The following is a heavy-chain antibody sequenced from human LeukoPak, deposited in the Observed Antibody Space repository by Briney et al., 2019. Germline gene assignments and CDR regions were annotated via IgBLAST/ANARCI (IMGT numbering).Heavy chain of an antibody. CDR1: GFTFSSYG. V-gene: IGHV3-33*01. D-gene: IGHD1-26*01. CDR2: IWYDGSNK. CDR3: AADWELRSY. J-gene: IGHJ4*02. Sequence: GGSLSLSCAASGFTFSSYGMHWVRQAPGKGLEWVAVIWYDGSNKYYADSVKGRFTISRDNSKNTLYLQMNSLRAEDTAVYYCAADWELRSYWGQGTLVTVSS.